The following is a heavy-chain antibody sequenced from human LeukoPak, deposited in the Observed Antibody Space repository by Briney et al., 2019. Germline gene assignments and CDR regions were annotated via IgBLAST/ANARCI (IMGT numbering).Heavy chain of an antibody. CDR1: GYTFTSYG. D-gene: IGHD3-22*01. Sequence: GASVKVSCKASGYTFTSYGISWVRQAPGQGLEWMGWISAYNGNTNYAQNLQGRVTMTTDTSTSTAYMELRSLRSDDTAVYYCARDEEEYYDSSGYYIFDYWGQGTLVTVSS. V-gene: IGHV1-18*01. CDR2: ISAYNGNT. CDR3: ARDEEEYYDSSGYYIFDY. J-gene: IGHJ4*02.